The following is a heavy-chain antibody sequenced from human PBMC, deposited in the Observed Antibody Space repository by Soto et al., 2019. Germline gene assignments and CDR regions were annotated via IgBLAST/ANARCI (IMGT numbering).Heavy chain of an antibody. D-gene: IGHD6-19*01. Sequence: EVHLVQSGGGLVQPGGSLKLSCAASGFIFSVSAMHWVRQASGKGLEWVGRIGRKANNYATEYAASVEGRFTISRDESKTAAFLLMNSLKSEDTAVYFCVSQRLVVSPLDHGGQGTLVTVSS. CDR2: IGRKANNYAT. J-gene: IGHJ4*02. CDR3: VSQRLVVSPLDH. V-gene: IGHV3-73*02. CDR1: GFIFSVSA.